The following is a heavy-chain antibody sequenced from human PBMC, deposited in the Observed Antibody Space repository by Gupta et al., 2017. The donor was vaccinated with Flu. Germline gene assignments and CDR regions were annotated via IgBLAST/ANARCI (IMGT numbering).Heavy chain of an antibody. CDR2: SDLEDGET. J-gene: IGHJ4*02. Sequence: QVQLLQPGPQVNKPAPSVMVSCKVSGYALTALSMYWSRQAPGKRLEWMGGSDLEDGETNYAQGFQGRITMTEDTSTDIAYMERSSLRSEDTAVYYCVTGIFTMIRGVTYEGGQTFDYWGQGTLVTVSS. CDR1: GYALTALS. CDR3: VTGIFTMIRGVTYEGGQTFDY. V-gene: IGHV1-24*01. D-gene: IGHD3-10*01.